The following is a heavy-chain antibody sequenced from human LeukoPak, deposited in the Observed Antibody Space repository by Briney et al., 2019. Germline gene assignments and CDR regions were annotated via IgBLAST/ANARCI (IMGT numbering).Heavy chain of an antibody. J-gene: IGHJ4*02. Sequence: GGSLRLSCAASGFTFSSYEMNWVRQAPGKGLEWVSYISSSGSTIYYADSVKGRFTISRDNAKNTLYLQMNSLRAEDTAVYYCARDRFHDLGDCSGYYPTGYWGQGTLVTVSS. V-gene: IGHV3-48*03. D-gene: IGHD3-22*01. CDR1: GFTFSSYE. CDR2: ISSSGSTI. CDR3: ARDRFHDLGDCSGYYPTGY.